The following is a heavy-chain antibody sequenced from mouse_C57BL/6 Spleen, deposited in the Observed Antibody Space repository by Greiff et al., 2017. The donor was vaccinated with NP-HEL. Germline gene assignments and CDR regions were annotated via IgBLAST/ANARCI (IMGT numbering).Heavy chain of an antibody. CDR3: ARSGSSIWYFDV. CDR1: GYAFSSYW. J-gene: IGHJ1*03. D-gene: IGHD1-1*01. Sequence: VQLVESGAELVKPGASVKISCKASGYAFSSYWMNWVKQRPGKGLEWIGQIYPGDGDTNYNGKFKGKATLTADKSSSTAYMQLSSLTSEDSAVYFCARSGSSIWYFDVWGTGTTVTVSS. V-gene: IGHV1-80*01. CDR2: IYPGDGDT.